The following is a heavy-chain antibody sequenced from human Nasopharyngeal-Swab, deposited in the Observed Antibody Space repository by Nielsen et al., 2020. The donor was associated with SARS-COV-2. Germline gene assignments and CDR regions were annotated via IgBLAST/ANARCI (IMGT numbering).Heavy chain of an antibody. CDR2: ISWNSGNI. Sequence: SLKISCAASGFTFDDYAMHWVRQAPGKGLEWVSGISWNSGNIGYADSVKGRFTISRDNAKNSLYLQMNSLRAEDTALYYCAKEYYYDSSSRAFDIWGQGTMVTVSS. J-gene: IGHJ3*02. V-gene: IGHV3-9*01. CDR1: GFTFDDYA. D-gene: IGHD3-22*01. CDR3: AKEYYYDSSSRAFDI.